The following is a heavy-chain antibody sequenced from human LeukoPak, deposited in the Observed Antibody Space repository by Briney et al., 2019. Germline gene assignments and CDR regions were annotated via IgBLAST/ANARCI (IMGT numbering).Heavy chain of an antibody. Sequence: ASVKVSCKAAGGTFSSSAINWVRQAPGQGLEWIGRVIPILGILNHAQKFKGRVTITADKSTSTAYMELSSLRSEDTAVYYCASARDYGSGSCPLDPWGQGTLVTVSS. D-gene: IGHD3-10*01. CDR2: VIPILGIL. CDR1: GGTFSSSA. J-gene: IGHJ5*02. CDR3: ASARDYGSGSCPLDP. V-gene: IGHV1-69*04.